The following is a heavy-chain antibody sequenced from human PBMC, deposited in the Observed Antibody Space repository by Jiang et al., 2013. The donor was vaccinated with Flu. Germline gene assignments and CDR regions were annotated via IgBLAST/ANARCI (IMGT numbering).Heavy chain of an antibody. CDR1: GGSFSGYY. CDR2: INHSGST. CDR3: ARRRGYSYGLFDY. V-gene: IGHV4-34*01. D-gene: IGHD5-18*01. J-gene: IGHJ4*02. Sequence: LLKPSETLSLTCAVYGGSFSGYYWSWIRQPPGKGLEWIGEINHSGSTNYNPSLKSRVTISVDTSKNQFSLKLSSVTAADTAVYYCARRRGYSYGLFDYWGQGTLVTVSS.